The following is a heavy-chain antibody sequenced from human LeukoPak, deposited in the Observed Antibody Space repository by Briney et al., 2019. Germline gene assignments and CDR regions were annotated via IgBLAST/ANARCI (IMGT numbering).Heavy chain of an antibody. Sequence: QTGGSLGLSCAASGFTFSSYALSWVRQAPGRGLEWVSLISWSSLTTEYADSVKGRFTVSRDNSKNTLSPQMNSLNADDTAVYYCAKHVRTSVWFFDSWGQGTLVTVSS. CDR1: GFTFSSYA. J-gene: IGHJ4*02. CDR2: ISWSSLTT. D-gene: IGHD6-19*01. V-gene: IGHV3-23*01. CDR3: AKHVRTSVWFFDS.